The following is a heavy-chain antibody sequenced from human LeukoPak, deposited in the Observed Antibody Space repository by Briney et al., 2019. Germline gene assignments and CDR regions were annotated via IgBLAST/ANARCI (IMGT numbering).Heavy chain of an antibody. V-gene: IGHV3-74*01. CDR3: ARTREPYYDSSGADY. J-gene: IGHJ4*02. D-gene: IGHD3-22*01. CDR1: GFTFSSYW. Sequence: GGSLRLSCAASGFTFSSYWMHWVRQAPGKGLVWVSRINTDGSSTSYADSVKGRFTISRDNAKNTLYLQMNSLRAEDTAVYYCARTREPYYDSSGADYWGQGTLVTVSS. CDR2: INTDGSST.